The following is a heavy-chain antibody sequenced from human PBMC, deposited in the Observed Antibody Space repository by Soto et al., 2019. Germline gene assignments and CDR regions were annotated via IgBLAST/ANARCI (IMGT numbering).Heavy chain of an antibody. CDR3: ARDYDTSRGDWAYYGIDV. J-gene: IGHJ6*02. CDR2: IYYGGTT. D-gene: IGHD3-9*01. Sequence: EVQLVESGGGLVLPGGSLRISCAASGLTVSTNYMSWVRQAPGKGLEWVSIIYYGGTTYYADSVKGRFTISRDDSKNTLYLQMHSLRAEDTAVYYCARDYDTSRGDWAYYGIDVWGQGTTVTVSS. V-gene: IGHV3-66*01. CDR1: GLTVSTNY.